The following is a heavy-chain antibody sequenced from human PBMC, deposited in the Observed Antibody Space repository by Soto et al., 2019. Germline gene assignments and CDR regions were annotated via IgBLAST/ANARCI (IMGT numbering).Heavy chain of an antibody. J-gene: IGHJ6*02. CDR3: ARAGYCSSTSCHGHYYYYYGMDV. D-gene: IGHD2-2*01. CDR2: INSDGSST. Sequence: GGSLRLSCAASGFTFSSYWMHWVRQAPGKGLVWVSRINSDGSSTSYADSVKGRFTISRDNTKNTLYLQMNSLRAEDTAVYYCARAGYCSSTSCHGHYYYYYGMDVWGQGTTVTVSS. CDR1: GFTFSSYW. V-gene: IGHV3-74*01.